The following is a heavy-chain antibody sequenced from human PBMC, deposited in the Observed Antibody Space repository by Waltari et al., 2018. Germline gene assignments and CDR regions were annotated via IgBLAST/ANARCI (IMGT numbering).Heavy chain of an antibody. Sequence: QVQLVQSGAEVKKPGASVTVSCKASGYTFTNYSMHWVRQAPGQGLDWMGIINPRGRSTSSDLKVEDRVTMTRDTSTSTVYMQLSSLKAEDTAIYYCARDSSASGKGDYWGQGTLVTVSS. J-gene: IGHJ4*02. D-gene: IGHD6-6*01. CDR2: INPRGRST. CDR1: GYTFTNYS. V-gene: IGHV1-46*01. CDR3: ARDSSASGKGDY.